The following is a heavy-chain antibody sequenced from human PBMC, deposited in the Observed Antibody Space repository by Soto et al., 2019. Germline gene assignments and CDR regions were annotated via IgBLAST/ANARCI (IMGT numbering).Heavy chain of an antibody. J-gene: IGHJ4*02. Sequence: VGSLRLSCAASGFTFTNYDMHWVRQAPGKGLEWMALILHDGSAEYYADSVKGRFTISRDNSKNTLYLQMNSLRAEDTAVYYCARARSSGWRMRGGAFDYWGQGTLVTVSS. CDR2: ILHDGSAE. CDR3: ARARSSGWRMRGGAFDY. CDR1: GFTFTNYD. V-gene: IGHV3-30*03. D-gene: IGHD6-19*01.